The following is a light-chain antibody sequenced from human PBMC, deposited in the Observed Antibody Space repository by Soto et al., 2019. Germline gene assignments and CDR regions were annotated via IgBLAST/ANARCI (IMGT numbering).Light chain of an antibody. CDR1: SGHRNYA. CDR3: QTWGTGIP. J-gene: IGLJ3*02. CDR2: VNSDGSH. Sequence: QPVLTQSPSASASLGASVKLTCTLDSGHRNYAIAWHQQQPGKGPRYLMKVNSDGSHNQGDGIPGRFSGSSSGAERYLIISSLQSEDEADYYCQTWGTGIPFGGGTKVNVL. V-gene: IGLV4-69*02.